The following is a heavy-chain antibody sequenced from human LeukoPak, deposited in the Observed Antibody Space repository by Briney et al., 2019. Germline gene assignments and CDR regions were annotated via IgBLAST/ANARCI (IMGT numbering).Heavy chain of an antibody. V-gene: IGHV4-31*03. CDR2: TYNSGNT. J-gene: IGHJ3*01. D-gene: IGHD6-19*01. Sequence: SQTLSLTCSVSGGSISISGFYWNWIRQLPGKGLEWIGYTYNSGNTYYNPSFGRRVTISTATSMNQFFLKSHSVTAADTAVYYCARSSGWRDAFDFWGRGTMVTVSS. CDR1: GGSISISGFY. CDR3: ARSSGWRDAFDF.